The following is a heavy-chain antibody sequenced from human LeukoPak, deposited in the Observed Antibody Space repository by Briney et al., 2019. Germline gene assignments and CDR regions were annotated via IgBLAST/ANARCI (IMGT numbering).Heavy chain of an antibody. V-gene: IGHV3-23*01. CDR3: AKDDGGSYYIYYYYMDV. CDR1: GCTFRNYY. CDR2: ISNSGDNK. J-gene: IGHJ6*03. Sequence: GSLRLSCAASGCTFRNYYMIWVRQAPGKGLEWVAAISNSGDNKYYEDSVKGQFTVSRDNSRNTVYLQMNSLSAEDTAVDYCAKDDGGSYYIYYYYMDVWGKGTTVTISS. D-gene: IGHD1-26*01.